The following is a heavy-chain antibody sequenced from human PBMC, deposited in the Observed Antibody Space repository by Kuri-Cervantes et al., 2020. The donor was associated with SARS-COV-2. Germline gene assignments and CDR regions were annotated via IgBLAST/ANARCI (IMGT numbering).Heavy chain of an antibody. Sequence: GGSLRLSCAASGFTVSSNYMSWVRQAPGKGLEWVSVIYSGGSTYYADSVKGRFTISRDNSKNTLYLQMNSPRAEDTAVYYCARESVDREVVDAFDIWGQGTMVTVSS. CDR2: IYSGGST. CDR1: GFTVSSNY. D-gene: IGHD4-23*01. J-gene: IGHJ3*02. V-gene: IGHV3-66*02. CDR3: ARESVDREVVDAFDI.